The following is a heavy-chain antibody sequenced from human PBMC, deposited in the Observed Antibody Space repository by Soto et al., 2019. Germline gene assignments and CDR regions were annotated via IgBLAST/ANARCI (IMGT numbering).Heavy chain of an antibody. CDR1: GYTFTSYG. Sequence: QVQLVQSGAEVKKPGASVKVSCKASGYTFTSYGISWVRQAPGQGLEWMGWISAYNGNTNYAQKLQGRVTMTTETXXXXXXXXXXXXXXXXXXXXXXXXXXXPYYFDYWGQGTLVTVSS. CDR2: ISAYNGNT. CDR3: XXXXXPYYFDY. J-gene: IGHJ4*02. V-gene: IGHV1-18*01.